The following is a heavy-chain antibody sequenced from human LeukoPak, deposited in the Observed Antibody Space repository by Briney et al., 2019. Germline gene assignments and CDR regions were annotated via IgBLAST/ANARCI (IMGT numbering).Heavy chain of an antibody. Sequence: GTLRLSYVASGLTFSSYAMSWVHPSPGPVLASVSTISGSGSSTYYADSVKGRFTISRDNSKNTLYLQMNSLRAEDTAVYYCAKGSGLTGTFFDYWGQGTLVTVSS. D-gene: IGHD7-27*01. CDR3: AKGSGLTGTFFDY. CDR2: ISGSGSST. V-gene: IGHV3-23*01. J-gene: IGHJ4*02. CDR1: GLTFSSYA.